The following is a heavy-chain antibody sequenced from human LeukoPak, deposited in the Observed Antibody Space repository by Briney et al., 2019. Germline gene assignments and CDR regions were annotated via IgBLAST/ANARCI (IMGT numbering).Heavy chain of an antibody. CDR1: GGSFSDYY. V-gene: IGHV4-34*01. J-gene: IGHJ3*02. D-gene: IGHD6-19*01. CDR3: ARRLYSSGHDAFDI. Sequence: SETPSLTCAVYGGSFSDYYWIWIRQSPGKGLEWIGEITHSGSTNYNPSLKSRVTISVDTSNNQFSLRLSSVTAADTAVYYCARRLYSSGHDAFDIWGQGTMVTVSS. CDR2: ITHSGST.